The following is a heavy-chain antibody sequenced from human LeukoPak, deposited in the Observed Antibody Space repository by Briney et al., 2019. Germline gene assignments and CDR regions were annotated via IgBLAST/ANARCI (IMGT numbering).Heavy chain of an antibody. D-gene: IGHD6-13*01. J-gene: IGHJ4*02. CDR1: GGSISSYY. V-gene: IGHV4-59*12. Sequence: SETLSLTCTVSGGSISSYYWSWIRQPPGKGLEWIGYIYYSGSTNYNPSLKSRVTISVDTSKNQFSLKLSSVTAADTAVYYCARREAAAGSYYFDYWGQGTLVTVSS. CDR3: ARREAAAGSYYFDY. CDR2: IYYSGST.